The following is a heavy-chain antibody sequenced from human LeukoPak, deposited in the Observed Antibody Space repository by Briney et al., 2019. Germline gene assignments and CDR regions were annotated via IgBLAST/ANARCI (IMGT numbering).Heavy chain of an antibody. D-gene: IGHD3-22*01. J-gene: IGHJ4*02. CDR1: GFTFSSYS. CDR2: ITSSTNYI. V-gene: IGHV3-21*04. Sequence: GGSLRLSCAASGFTFSSYSMTWVRQAPGKGLEWVSSITSSTNYIYYADSVKGRFTISRDDAKNTLYLQMNSLRAEDTAVYYCARDTNCYDSSGYYSGSDFDYWGQGTLVTVSS. CDR3: ARDTNCYDSSGYYSGSDFDY.